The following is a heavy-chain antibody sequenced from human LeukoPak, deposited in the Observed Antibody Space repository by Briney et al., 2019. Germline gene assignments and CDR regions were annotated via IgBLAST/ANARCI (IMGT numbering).Heavy chain of an antibody. V-gene: IGHV3-9*03. CDR1: GFTFDDYA. CDR2: ISWNSGSI. J-gene: IGHJ4*02. Sequence: GGSLRLSCAASGFTFDDYAMHWVRQAPGKGLEWVSGISWNSGSIGYADSVKGRFTISRDNAKNSLYLQMNSLRAEDMALYYCAKGISSGYYSHFDYWGQGTLVTVSS. D-gene: IGHD3-22*01. CDR3: AKGISSGYYSHFDY.